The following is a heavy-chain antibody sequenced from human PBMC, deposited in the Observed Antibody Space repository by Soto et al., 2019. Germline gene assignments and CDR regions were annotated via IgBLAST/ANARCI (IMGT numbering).Heavy chain of an antibody. D-gene: IGHD4-17*01. CDR3: ARFDYGDLRGTGDFEY. CDR1: GGSISSSSYY. CDR2: IYYSGST. V-gene: IGHV4-39*01. Sequence: SETLSLTCTVSGGSISSSSYYWGWIRQPPRKGLEWIGSIYYSGSTYYNPSLKCRVTISVDTSKNQFSLKLSSVTAADTAVYYCARFDYGDLRGTGDFEYWGQGTLVTVSS. J-gene: IGHJ4*02.